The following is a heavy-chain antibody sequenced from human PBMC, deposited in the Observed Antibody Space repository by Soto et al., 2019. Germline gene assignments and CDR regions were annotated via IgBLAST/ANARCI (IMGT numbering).Heavy chain of an antibody. V-gene: IGHV3-30-3*01. Sequence: QVQLVESGGGVVQPGRSLRLSCAASGFTFSSYAMNWVRQAPGKGLEWVAVISYDGSNKYYADSVKGRFTISRDNSKNTLYMQMNSLRAEDTAVDYCARDSWADAFDIWGQGTMVTVSS. CDR2: ISYDGSNK. CDR3: ARDSWADAFDI. J-gene: IGHJ3*02. D-gene: IGHD3-16*01. CDR1: GFTFSSYA.